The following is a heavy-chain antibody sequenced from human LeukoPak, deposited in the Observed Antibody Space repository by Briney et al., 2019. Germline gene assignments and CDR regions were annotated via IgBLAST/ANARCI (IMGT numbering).Heavy chain of an antibody. CDR1: GGSFSGYY. CDR3: LAATVFDY. J-gene: IGHJ4*02. D-gene: IGHD2-15*01. CDR2: INHSGST. V-gene: IGHV4-34*01. Sequence: SETLSLTCAVYGGSFSGYYWSWIRQPPDKGLEWIGEINHSGSTNYNPSLKSRVTISVDTSKNQFSLKLSSVTAADTGVLEVLAATVFDYRGQGTLVTVSS.